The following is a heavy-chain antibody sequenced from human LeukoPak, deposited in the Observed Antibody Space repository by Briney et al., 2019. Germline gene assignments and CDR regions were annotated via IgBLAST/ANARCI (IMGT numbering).Heavy chain of an antibody. J-gene: IGHJ4*02. Sequence: ASVKVSCTASGYTFTGYYIHWVRQAPGQGLEWMGWINPNSDGTNYAQKFQVRVTITRDTSISTAYMELSRLRSEDTAVYYCARAPTYYYDKGPDYWGQGTLVTVSS. CDR3: ARAPTYYYDKGPDY. V-gene: IGHV1-2*02. D-gene: IGHD3-22*01. CDR2: INPNSDGT. CDR1: GYTFTGYY.